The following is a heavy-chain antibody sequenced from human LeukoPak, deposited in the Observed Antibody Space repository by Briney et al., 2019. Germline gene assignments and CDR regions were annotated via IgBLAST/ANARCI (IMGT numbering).Heavy chain of an antibody. CDR3: ARDFLEDTL. V-gene: IGHV3-48*01. Sequence: GGSLRLSCAASGITFSNYNMNWVRQAPGKGLEWLSYISSSSTIYYADSVKGRFTISRDNAKNSLYLQMSSLRVEDTAVYYCARDFLEDTLWGQGTLVTVSS. CDR1: GITFSNYN. CDR2: ISSSSTI. J-gene: IGHJ4*02. D-gene: IGHD2-15*01.